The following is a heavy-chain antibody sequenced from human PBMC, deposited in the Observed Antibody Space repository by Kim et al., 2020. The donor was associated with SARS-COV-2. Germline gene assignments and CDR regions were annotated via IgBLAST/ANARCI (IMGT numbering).Heavy chain of an antibody. CDR1: GFTFSNYA. V-gene: IGHV3-23*01. CDR2: ITASGGST. J-gene: IGHJ6*01. CDR3: ARRITMIRGVAVSGMDV. Sequence: GGSLRLSCAASGFTFSNYAMTWVRQAPGRGLEWVSSITASGGSTYSADSVKGRFSISRDNSKNTMYVQMNSLRADDTAVYYCARRITMIRGVAVSGMDV. D-gene: IGHD3-10*01.